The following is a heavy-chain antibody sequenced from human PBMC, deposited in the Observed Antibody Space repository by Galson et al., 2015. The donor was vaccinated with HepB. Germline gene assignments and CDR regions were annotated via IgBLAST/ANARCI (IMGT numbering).Heavy chain of an antibody. Sequence: QSGAEVKKPGESLKISRKGSGYSFTSYWISWVRQMPGKGLEWMGRIDPRDSYTNYSPSFQGHVTISADKSISTAYLQWSSLKASDTAMYYCARWTLIAVAGMVDAFDIWGQGTMVTVSS. D-gene: IGHD6-19*01. J-gene: IGHJ3*02. V-gene: IGHV5-10-1*01. CDR2: IDPRDSYT. CDR3: ARWTLIAVAGMVDAFDI. CDR1: GYSFTSYW.